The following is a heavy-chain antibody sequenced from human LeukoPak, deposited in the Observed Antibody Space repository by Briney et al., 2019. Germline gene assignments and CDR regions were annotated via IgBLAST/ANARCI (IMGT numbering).Heavy chain of an antibody. J-gene: IGHJ5*02. CDR3: ARATVTRWFDP. CDR2: IWYDGTNK. Sequence: GGSLRLSCAASGFAFSSFGMHWVRQAPGKGLEWVAVIWYDGTNKYYADSVKGRFTISRDNSKNTLYLQMNSLRAEDSAVYYCARATVTRWFDPWGQGTLVTVSS. D-gene: IGHD4-17*01. V-gene: IGHV3-33*01. CDR1: GFAFSSFG.